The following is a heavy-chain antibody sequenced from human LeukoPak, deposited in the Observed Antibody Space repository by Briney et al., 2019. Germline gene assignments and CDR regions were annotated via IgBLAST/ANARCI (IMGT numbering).Heavy chain of an antibody. J-gene: IGHJ4*02. D-gene: IGHD6-19*01. V-gene: IGHV3-21*01. CDR1: GFTFSSYS. Sequence: GGSLRLSCAASGFTFSSYSMNWVRQAPGKGLEWVSSISSSSSYIYYADSVKGRFTISRDNAKISLYLQMNSLRAEDTAVYYCARDLRHSGWSDPPVQKPLDYWGQGTLVTVSS. CDR2: ISSSSSYI. CDR3: ARDLRHSGWSDPPVQKPLDY.